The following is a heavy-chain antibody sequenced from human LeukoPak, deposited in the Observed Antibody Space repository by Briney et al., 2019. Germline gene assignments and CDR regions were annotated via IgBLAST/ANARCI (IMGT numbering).Heavy chain of an antibody. V-gene: IGHV4-39*02. Sequence: SETLSLTCTVSGGSISSSSYYWGWIRQPPGTGLEWIGSIYYSGSTYYNPSLKSRVTISVDTSKNQFSLKLSSVTAADTAVYYCARDHWNRGTFLSGSLVWGQGTLVTVSS. CDR3: ARDHWNRGTFLSGSLV. D-gene: IGHD1-26*01. J-gene: IGHJ4*02. CDR2: IYYSGST. CDR1: GGSISSSSYY.